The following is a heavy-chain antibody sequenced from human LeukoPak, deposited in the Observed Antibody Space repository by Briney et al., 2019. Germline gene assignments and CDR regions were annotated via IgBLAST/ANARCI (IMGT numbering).Heavy chain of an antibody. V-gene: IGHV3-33*01. CDR2: IWYDGSNK. J-gene: IGHJ6*04. Sequence: GRSLRLSCAASEFTFSSHGRHWGRQAPGKGLGWVAVIWYDGSNKYYADSVKGRFTISRDNSKTTLYLQMNRLRAKNTAVYFCARGYGSGSPLYYYYGMDVWGKGTTVTVSS. D-gene: IGHD3-10*01. CDR1: EFTFSSHG. CDR3: ARGYGSGSPLYYYYGMDV.